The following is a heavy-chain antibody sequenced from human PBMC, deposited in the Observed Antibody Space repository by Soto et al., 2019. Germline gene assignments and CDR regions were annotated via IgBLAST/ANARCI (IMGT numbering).Heavy chain of an antibody. V-gene: IGHV4-59*01. CDR2: IYYSGST. J-gene: IGHJ6*02. Sequence: PSETLSLTCTVSGGSISSYYWSWIRQPPGKGLEWIGYIYYSGSTNYNPSLKSRVTISVDTSKNQFSLKLSSVTAADTAVYYCARVEDYGEGSYGMDVWGQGTTVTVSS. D-gene: IGHD4-17*01. CDR1: GGSISSYY. CDR3: ARVEDYGEGSYGMDV.